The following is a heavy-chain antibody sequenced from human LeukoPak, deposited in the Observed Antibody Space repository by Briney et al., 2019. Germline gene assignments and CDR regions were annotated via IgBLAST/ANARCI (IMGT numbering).Heavy chain of an antibody. Sequence: ASVKVSCKTSGYTFTDYYIHWVRQAPGQRLEWMGWINPNSGETNSAQKFQGRVTMTGDTSISTAYMEVSRVTSDDTAVYYCARDRDYSNTERGFDYWGQGTLVTVSS. CDR3: ARDRDYSNTERGFDY. CDR2: INPNSGET. J-gene: IGHJ4*02. D-gene: IGHD4-11*01. CDR1: GYTFTDYY. V-gene: IGHV1-2*02.